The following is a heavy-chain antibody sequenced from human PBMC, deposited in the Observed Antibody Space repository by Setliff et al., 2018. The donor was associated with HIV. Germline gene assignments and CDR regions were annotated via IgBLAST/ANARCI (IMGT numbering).Heavy chain of an antibody. Sequence: PSQTLSLTCAVSGGTIRSGSHDWRWIRQPAGKGLEWIGQIYASGTTNYNPSLKSRVTMSVVTSKNQLSLELTSVTAADTGVYYCTSVAPSGYNNGWYVGFLDSWGQGTLVTVSS. J-gene: IGHJ4*02. V-gene: IGHV4-61*09. D-gene: IGHD6-19*01. CDR1: GGTIRSGSHD. CDR2: IYASGTT. CDR3: TSVAPSGYNNGWYVGFLDS.